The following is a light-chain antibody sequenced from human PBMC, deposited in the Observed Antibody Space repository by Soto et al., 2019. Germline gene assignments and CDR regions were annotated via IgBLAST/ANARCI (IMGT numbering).Light chain of an antibody. CDR2: EVS. CDR3: SSYAGNNYVV. Sequence: QSVLTQPPSASGSPGQSVTISCTGTSSDVGGYNYVSWYQQHPGKAPKLLIYEVSERPSGVPDRFSGSKSGNTASLTVSGLQAEDEADYYCSSYAGNNYVVFGGGTKLTVL. J-gene: IGLJ3*02. CDR1: SSDVGGYNY. V-gene: IGLV2-8*01.